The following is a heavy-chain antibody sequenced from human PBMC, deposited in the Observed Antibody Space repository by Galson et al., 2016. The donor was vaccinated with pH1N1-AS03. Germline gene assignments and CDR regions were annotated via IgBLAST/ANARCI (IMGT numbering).Heavy chain of an antibody. CDR2: IIGAGSGT. CDR1: GFTFSSYA. J-gene: IGHJ5*01. CDR3: EGSDF. Sequence: SLRLSCAASGFTFSSYAMSWVRQAPGKGLEWVASIIGAGSGTFYAESVKGRFTISRDNSKATLYLQMSRLRADDTAVYYCEGSDFWGHGPLVTVSS. V-gene: IGHV3-23*01.